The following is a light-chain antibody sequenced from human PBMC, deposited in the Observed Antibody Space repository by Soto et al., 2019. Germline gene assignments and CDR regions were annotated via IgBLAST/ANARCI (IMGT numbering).Light chain of an antibody. CDR1: QVISTS. J-gene: IGKJ5*01. CDR3: QQLFDSPIT. V-gene: IGKV1-9*01. CDR2: AAS. Sequence: QLTQYKYFLSPSIGASLTITCLASQVISTSLAWYQVKPGKAPKLLIYAASTLESGVPSGFSATVSGTEFSLTITSLQPEDFATYYCQQLFDSPITFGQGTRLEIK.